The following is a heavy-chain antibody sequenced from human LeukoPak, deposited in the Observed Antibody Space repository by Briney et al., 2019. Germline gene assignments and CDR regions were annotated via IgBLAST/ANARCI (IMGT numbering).Heavy chain of an antibody. Sequence: GGSLRLSCAASGFTFSNYWMHWVRQAPGKGLVWVSRINNDGTSTSYADSLKGRLSISRDNAKNTEYLQVNNLRADDTAVYYCARDPTYSSGWYEDYFDYWGQGTLVIVSS. CDR1: GFTFSNYW. J-gene: IGHJ4*02. V-gene: IGHV3-74*01. D-gene: IGHD6-19*01. CDR3: ARDPTYSSGWYEDYFDY. CDR2: INNDGTST.